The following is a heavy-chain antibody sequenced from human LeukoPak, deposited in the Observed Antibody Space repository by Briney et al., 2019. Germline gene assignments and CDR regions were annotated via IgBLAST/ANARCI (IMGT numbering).Heavy chain of an antibody. J-gene: IGHJ4*02. Sequence: SETLSLTCNVSGASISNHYWSWIRQSPGKGLEWIGFIYYSGSTNYNPSLESRVTISFDTSRNYFSLKLSSVTAADTAVYYCARGGDYAVPDFDYWGQGTLVTVSS. V-gene: IGHV4-59*11. CDR3: ARGGDYAVPDFDY. CDR2: IYYSGST. D-gene: IGHD4-17*01. CDR1: GASISNHY.